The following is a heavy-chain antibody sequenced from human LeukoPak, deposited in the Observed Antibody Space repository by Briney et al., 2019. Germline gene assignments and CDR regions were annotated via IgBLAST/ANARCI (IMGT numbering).Heavy chain of an antibody. D-gene: IGHD3-22*01. CDR1: GYTFTRYG. V-gene: IGHV1-18*01. CDR3: ARAEVYYDSSGFLDY. Sequence: GASVKVSCKASGYTFTRYGISWVRQAPGQGLEWMGWISAYNGDTKYAQKLQGRVTLTTDTSTSTAYMGLRSLRSDDTAVYYCARAEVYYDSSGFLDYWGQGTLVTVSS. CDR2: ISAYNGDT. J-gene: IGHJ4*02.